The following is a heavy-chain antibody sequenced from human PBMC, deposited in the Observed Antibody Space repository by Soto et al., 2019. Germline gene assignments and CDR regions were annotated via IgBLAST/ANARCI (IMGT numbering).Heavy chain of an antibody. CDR3: ARDKDKVTTGYYRYAVDV. CDR2: INPNSGGA. J-gene: IGHJ6*02. CDR1: GYTFTAYY. D-gene: IGHD2-15*01. Sequence: WASVKVSCKASGYTFTAYYIHWVRQAPGQGLEWMGCINPNSGGAIYAQKFQGWVTMTRDTSINTAYMELSRLTSDDTAVYYCARDKDKVTTGYYRYAVDVWGQGASVTVSS. V-gene: IGHV1-2*04.